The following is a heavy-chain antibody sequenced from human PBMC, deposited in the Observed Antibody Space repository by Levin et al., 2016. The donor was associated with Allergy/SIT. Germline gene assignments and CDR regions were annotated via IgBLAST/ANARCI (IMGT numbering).Heavy chain of an antibody. CDR3: ARHSYGSGSCPPCYYYYGMDV. CDR2: IYPGDSDT. CDR1: GYTFGNYW. D-gene: IGHD3-10*01. J-gene: IGHJ6*02. V-gene: IGHV5-51*01. Sequence: KVSCKGSGYTFGNYWIAWVRQMPEKGLEWMGIIYPGDSDTRYSPSFQGQVTISADKSISTAYLQWSSLKASDTAMYYCARHSYGSGSCPPCYYYYGMDVWGQGTTVTVSS.